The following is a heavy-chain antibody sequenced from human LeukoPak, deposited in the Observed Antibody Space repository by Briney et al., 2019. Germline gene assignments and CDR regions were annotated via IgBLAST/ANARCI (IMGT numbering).Heavy chain of an antibody. CDR3: ARLGGYNDAFDI. Sequence: GGSLRLSCAASGFTFSSCEMNWVRQAPGKGLEWVSYISSSGSTIYYADSVKGRFTISRDNAKNSLYLQMNSLRAEDTAVYYCARLGGYNDAFDIWGQGTMVTVSS. J-gene: IGHJ3*02. CDR1: GFTFSSCE. CDR2: ISSSGSTI. V-gene: IGHV3-48*03. D-gene: IGHD1-14*01.